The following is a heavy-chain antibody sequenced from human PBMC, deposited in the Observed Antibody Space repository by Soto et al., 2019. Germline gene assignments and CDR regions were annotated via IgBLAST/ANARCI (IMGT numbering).Heavy chain of an antibody. CDR1: GGTFSSYA. Sequence: QVQLVQSGAEVKKPGSSVKVSCKASGGTFSSYAISWVRQAPGQGLEWMGGIIPIFGTANYAQKFRGRVTITADESTSTAYMELSSLRSEDTAVYYCARAVGAKTNYYYYGMDVWGQGTTVTVSS. V-gene: IGHV1-69*01. CDR2: IIPIFGTA. J-gene: IGHJ6*02. CDR3: ARAVGAKTNYYYYGMDV. D-gene: IGHD1-26*01.